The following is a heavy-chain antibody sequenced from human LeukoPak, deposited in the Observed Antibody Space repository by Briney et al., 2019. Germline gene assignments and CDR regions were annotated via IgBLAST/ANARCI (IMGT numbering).Heavy chain of an antibody. D-gene: IGHD3-10*01. CDR1: GFTFTSYW. V-gene: IGHV3-30*02. J-gene: IGHJ4*02. CDR2: IRYDGSNK. Sequence: GGSLRLSCAASGFTFTSYWMTWVRQAPGKGLEWVAFIRYDGSNKYYADSVKGRFTISRDNSKNTLYLQMNSLRAEDTAVYYCAKGLEYYGSGSYLDYWGQGTLVTVSS. CDR3: AKGLEYYGSGSYLDY.